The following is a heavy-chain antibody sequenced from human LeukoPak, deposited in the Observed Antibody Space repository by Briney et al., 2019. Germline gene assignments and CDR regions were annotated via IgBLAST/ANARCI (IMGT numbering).Heavy chain of an antibody. Sequence: SETLSLTCTVSGDSISSGPYYWGWIRQPPGKGLEWIGEINHSGSTNYNPSLKSRVTISVDTSKNQFSLKLSSVTAADTAVYYCARGVAGTVGYYYYYYMDVWGKGTTVTVSS. D-gene: IGHD6-19*01. J-gene: IGHJ6*03. CDR2: INHSGST. CDR1: GDSISSGPYY. V-gene: IGHV4-39*07. CDR3: ARGVAGTVGYYYYYYMDV.